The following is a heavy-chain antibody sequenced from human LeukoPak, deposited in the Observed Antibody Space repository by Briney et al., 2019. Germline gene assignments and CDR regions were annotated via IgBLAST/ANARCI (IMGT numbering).Heavy chain of an antibody. CDR3: ARGGYCSSTSCRNRLSNWFDP. Sequence: ASVKVSCKVSGYILTELSMHWVRQAPGKGLEWMGGFDPEDGETIYAQKFQGRVTITADKSTSTAYMELSSLRSEDTAVYYCARGGYCSSTSCRNRLSNWFDPWGQGTLVTVSS. CDR2: FDPEDGET. D-gene: IGHD2-2*01. V-gene: IGHV1-24*01. CDR1: GYILTELS. J-gene: IGHJ5*02.